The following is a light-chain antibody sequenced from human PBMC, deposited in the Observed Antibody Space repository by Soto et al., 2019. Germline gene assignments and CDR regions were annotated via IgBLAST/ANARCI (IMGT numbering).Light chain of an antibody. CDR3: QQSDSTIT. CDR2: AAS. Sequence: IPLTQSPSSLSASVGDRVTITFRASQSISLFLDWYQHKPGKAPKLLIYAASSWQSGVPSRFSGSGSGTDFTLTISSLEPEDFATYYCQQSDSTITFGQGTRLEIK. J-gene: IGKJ5*01. V-gene: IGKV1-39*01. CDR1: QSISLF.